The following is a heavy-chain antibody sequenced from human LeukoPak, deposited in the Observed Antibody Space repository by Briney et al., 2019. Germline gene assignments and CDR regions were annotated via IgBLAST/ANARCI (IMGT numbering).Heavy chain of an antibody. CDR3: ARTPFDSSGHNCFDP. J-gene: IGHJ5*02. D-gene: IGHD3-22*01. V-gene: IGHV2-70*01. CDR2: IDWDDDK. CDR1: GFARRTHGRG. Sequence: CGPTLFHPTRTLTLTCTFSGFARRTHGRGVSWIRQPPGKALEWLTLIDWDDDKYYSTSLKTRLTISKDTSKNQVVLTMTNMDPVDTATYYCARTPFDSSGHNCFDPWGQGTLVTVSS.